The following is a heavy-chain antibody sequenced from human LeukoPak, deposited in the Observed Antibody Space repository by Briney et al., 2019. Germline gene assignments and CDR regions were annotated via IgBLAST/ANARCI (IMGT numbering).Heavy chain of an antibody. V-gene: IGHV1-18*01. CDR2: ISAYNGNT. D-gene: IGHD3-22*01. J-gene: IGHJ3*02. CDR3: ASLGPFFYYDSSGYSSRVEDHAFDI. Sequence: GASVKVSCKASGYTFTSYGISWVRQAPGQGLEWMGWISAYNGNTNYAQKLQGRVTMTTDTSTSTAYMELRRLRSDDTAVYYCASLGPFFYYDSSGYSSRVEDHAFDIWGQGTMVTVSS. CDR1: GYTFTSYG.